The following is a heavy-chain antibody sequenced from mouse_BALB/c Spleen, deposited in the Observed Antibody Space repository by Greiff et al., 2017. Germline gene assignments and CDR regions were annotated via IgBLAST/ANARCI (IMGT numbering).Heavy chain of an antibody. CDR3: ARAYYGNYLFAY. Sequence: EVHLVESGGGLVKPGGSLKLSCAASGFTFSDYYMYWVRQTPEKRLEWVATISDGGSYTYYPDSVKGRFTISRDNAKNNLYLQMRSLKSEDTAMYYCARAYYGNYLFAYWGEGTLVTVSA. J-gene: IGHJ3*01. CDR2: ISDGGSYT. D-gene: IGHD2-10*01. V-gene: IGHV5-4*02. CDR1: GFTFSDYY.